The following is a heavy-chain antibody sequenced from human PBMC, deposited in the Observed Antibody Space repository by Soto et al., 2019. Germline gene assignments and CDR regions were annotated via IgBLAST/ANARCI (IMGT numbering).Heavy chain of an antibody. V-gene: IGHV3-23*01. CDR2: ISGSGGST. Sequence: GGSLRLSCAASGFTFSSYAMSWVRQAPGKGLEWVSAISGSGGSTYYAESVKGRFTISKDNSKNTLYLQMNSLRAEDTAVYYCAKPHSYYDSSGYEYFDYWGQGTLVTVSS. J-gene: IGHJ4*02. D-gene: IGHD3-22*01. CDR3: AKPHSYYDSSGYEYFDY. CDR1: GFTFSSYA.